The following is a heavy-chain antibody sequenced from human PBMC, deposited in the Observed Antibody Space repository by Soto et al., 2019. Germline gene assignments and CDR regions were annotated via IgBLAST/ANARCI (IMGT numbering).Heavy chain of an antibody. CDR1: GGSISSSSYY. V-gene: IGHV4-39*01. CDR2: IYYSGST. Sequence: QLQLQESGPGLVKPSETLSLTCTVSGGSISSSSYYWGWIRQPPGKGLEWIGSIYYSGSTYYNPSLQRRLTISVDTSKTLFSLKLCSVTAPDTAVYYCASHRPSYYYGMDVWGQGTTVTVSS. CDR3: ASHRPSYYYGMDV. J-gene: IGHJ6*02.